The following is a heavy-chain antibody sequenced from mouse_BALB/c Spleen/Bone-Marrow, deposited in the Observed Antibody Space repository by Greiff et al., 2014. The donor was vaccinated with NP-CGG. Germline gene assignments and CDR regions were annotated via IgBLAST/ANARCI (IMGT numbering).Heavy chain of an antibody. V-gene: IGHV1-14*01. J-gene: IGHJ4*01. Sequence: LVESGPELVKPGASVKMSCKASGYTFTSYVMHWVKQKPGQGLEWIGYINPYNDGTKYNEKFKGKATLTSDKSSSTAYMELSSLTSEDSAVYYCARYPDYYGSSYSMDYWGQGTSVTVSS. D-gene: IGHD1-1*01. CDR1: GYTFTSYV. CDR2: INPYNDGT. CDR3: ARYPDYYGSSYSMDY.